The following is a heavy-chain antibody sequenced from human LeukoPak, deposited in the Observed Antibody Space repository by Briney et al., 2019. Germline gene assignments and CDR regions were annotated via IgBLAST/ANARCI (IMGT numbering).Heavy chain of an antibody. J-gene: IGHJ4*02. V-gene: IGHV4-59*08. Sequence: SETLSLTCTVSGGSISSYYWSWIRQPPGKGLESIGYIYYSGSTNYNPSLKSRVTISVDTSKNQFSLKLSSVTAADTAVYYCARNQYSSSWAFDYWGQGTLVTVSS. CDR2: IYYSGST. D-gene: IGHD6-13*01. CDR3: ARNQYSSSWAFDY. CDR1: GGSISSYY.